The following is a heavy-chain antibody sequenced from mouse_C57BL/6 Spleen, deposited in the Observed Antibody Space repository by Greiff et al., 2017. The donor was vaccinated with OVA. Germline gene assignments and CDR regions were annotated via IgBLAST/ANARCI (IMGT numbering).Heavy chain of an antibody. Sequence: EVHLVESGGGLVKPGGSLKLSCAASGFTFSSYAMSWVRQTPEKRLEWVATISDGGSYTYYPDNVKGRFTISRDNAKNNLYLQMSHLKSEDTAMYYCARDEDYGRAWFAYWGQGTLVTVSA. CDR1: GFTFSSYA. D-gene: IGHD1-1*01. CDR2: ISDGGSYT. J-gene: IGHJ3*01. CDR3: ARDEDYGRAWFAY. V-gene: IGHV5-4*01.